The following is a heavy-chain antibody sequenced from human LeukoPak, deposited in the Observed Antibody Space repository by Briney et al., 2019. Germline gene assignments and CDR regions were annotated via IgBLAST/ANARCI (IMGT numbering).Heavy chain of an antibody. CDR1: GGSLSSYY. D-gene: IGHD6-13*01. CDR2: IYYSGST. Sequence: SETLSLTXTVSGGSLSSYYWSWLRQPPGKGLEWIGYIYYSGSTNYNPSHKSRVTISVGTSKNQFSLKLSSVTAADTAVYYCARTSGIAADFDYWGQGTLVTVSS. J-gene: IGHJ4*02. V-gene: IGHV4-59*01. CDR3: ARTSGIAADFDY.